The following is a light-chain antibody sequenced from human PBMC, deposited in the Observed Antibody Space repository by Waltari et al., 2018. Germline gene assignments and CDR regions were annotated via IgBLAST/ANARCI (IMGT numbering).Light chain of an antibody. Sequence: DIQMTQSPSTLSASVGDRVTITCRASQTISNWLAWCHQKPGKAPKLRIYKASGLESGVPSRFSGGGSGTDFTLTISSLQPEDVGTYYCLQYNSYSWTFGHGTKVEI. CDR1: QTISNW. J-gene: IGKJ1*01. CDR3: LQYNSYSWT. V-gene: IGKV1-5*03. CDR2: KAS.